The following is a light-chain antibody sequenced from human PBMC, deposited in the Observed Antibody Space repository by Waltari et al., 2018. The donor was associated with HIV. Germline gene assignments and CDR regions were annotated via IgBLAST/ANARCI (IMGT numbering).Light chain of an antibody. V-gene: IGLV7-46*01. CDR3: LLSFGAARI. CDR2: DTS. Sequence: QAVVTQEPSLTVSPGGTVTLTCASFTGTVTVAHYPSWFQQRPGHAPMTLIYDTSKRHSWTPARFSGSRLGGKAALTLSGAQAEDEADYYCLLSFGAARIFGGGTRVTVL. CDR1: TGTVTVAHY. J-gene: IGLJ2*01.